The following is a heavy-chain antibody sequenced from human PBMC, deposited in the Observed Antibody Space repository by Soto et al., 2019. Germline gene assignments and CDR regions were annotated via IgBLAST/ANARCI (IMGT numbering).Heavy chain of an antibody. CDR2: INAGNGNT. Sequence: GASVKVSCKASGYTFTSYAMHWVRQAPGQRLEWMGWINAGNGNTKYSQKFQGRVTITRDTSASTAYMGLSSLRSEDTAVYYCARASLRFLEWLRILHYGMDVWGQGTTVTVSS. CDR1: GYTFTSYA. CDR3: ARASLRFLEWLRILHYGMDV. J-gene: IGHJ6*02. V-gene: IGHV1-3*01. D-gene: IGHD3-3*01.